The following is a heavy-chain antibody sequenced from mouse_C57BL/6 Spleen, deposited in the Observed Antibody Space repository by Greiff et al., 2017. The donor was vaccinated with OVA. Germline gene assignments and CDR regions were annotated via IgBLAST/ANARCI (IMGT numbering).Heavy chain of an antibody. CDR1: ASAFSSSW. D-gene: IGHD2-4*01. Sequence: QVQLQQSGPELLKPGASVKIPSKPPASAFSSSWWNWVKRRPGKGLEWIGRIYPGDGDTNYNGKFKGKATLTADKSSSTAYMQLSSLTSEDSAVYFCAHYDYDMGFAYWGQGTLVTVSA. J-gene: IGHJ3*01. CDR3: AHYDYDMGFAY. CDR2: IYPGDGDT. V-gene: IGHV1-82*01.